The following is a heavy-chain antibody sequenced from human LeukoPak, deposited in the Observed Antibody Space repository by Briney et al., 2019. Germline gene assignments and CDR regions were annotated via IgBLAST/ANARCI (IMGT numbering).Heavy chain of an antibody. CDR1: GFAFSTYA. CDR2: IDRGGTT. J-gene: IGHJ4*02. D-gene: IGHD2-15*01. CDR3: AKSGGQVGICDF. V-gene: IGHV3-23*01. Sequence: GGSLRLSCAASGFAFSTYAMGWVRQAPGEGLEWVSAIDRGGTTYYADSVKGRFTISRDNSKNTLNLQMNSLRADDTALYYCAKSGGQVGICDFWGQGTQVTVSS.